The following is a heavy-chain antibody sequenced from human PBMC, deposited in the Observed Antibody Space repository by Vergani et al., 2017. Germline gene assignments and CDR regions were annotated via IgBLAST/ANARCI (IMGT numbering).Heavy chain of an antibody. Sequence: EVQLLESGGGLVQPGGSLRLSCAASGFTFSSYAMSWVRQVPGKGLEWVSGISGSGGSTYYANSVKGRFTISRDNSKNTLYLQMDSLRADDKAVYYCAKVVYCSSTSCYEGRGYYYGMGFWGQGTMVTFSS. D-gene: IGHD2-2*01. CDR3: AKVVYCSSTSCYEGRGYYYGMGF. CDR2: ISGSGGST. J-gene: IGHJ6*02. CDR1: GFTFSSYA. V-gene: IGHV3-23*01.